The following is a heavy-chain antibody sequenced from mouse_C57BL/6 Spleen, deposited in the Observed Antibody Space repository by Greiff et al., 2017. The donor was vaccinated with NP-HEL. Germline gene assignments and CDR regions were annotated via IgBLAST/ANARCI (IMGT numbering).Heavy chain of an antibody. V-gene: IGHV1-42*01. CDR1: GYSFTGYY. CDR2: INPSTGGT. CDR3: ARREVITTVVARYYAMDY. D-gene: IGHD1-1*01. J-gene: IGHJ4*01. Sequence: EVQLQQSGPELVKPGASVKISCKASGYSFTGYYMNWVKQSPEKSLEWIGEINPSTGGTTYNQKFKAKATLTVDKSSSTAYMQLKSLTSEDSAVYYCARREVITTVVARYYAMDYWGQGTSVTVSS.